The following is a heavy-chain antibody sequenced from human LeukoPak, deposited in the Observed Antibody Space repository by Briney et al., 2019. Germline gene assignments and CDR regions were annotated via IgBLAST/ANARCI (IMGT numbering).Heavy chain of an antibody. CDR2: ISSSSSSTI. Sequence: GGSLRLSCAASGFTFSSYSMNWVRQAPGKGLEWVSYISSSSSSTIYYADSVKGRFTISRDNAKYSLYLQMNSLRAEDTAVYYCARDRYDILTGYVRFDYWGQGTLVTVSS. CDR1: GFTFSSYS. J-gene: IGHJ4*02. V-gene: IGHV3-48*01. CDR3: ARDRYDILTGYVRFDY. D-gene: IGHD3-9*01.